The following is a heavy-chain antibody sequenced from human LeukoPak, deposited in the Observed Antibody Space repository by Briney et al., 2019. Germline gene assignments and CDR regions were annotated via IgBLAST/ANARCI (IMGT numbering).Heavy chain of an antibody. D-gene: IGHD2-15*01. J-gene: IGHJ5*02. CDR1: GGSISSGSYY. CDR3: AGSLAVAATMFDP. Sequence: PSETLSLTCTVSGGSISSGSYYWSWIRQPAGKGLEWIGRIYTSGSTNYNPSLKSRVTISVDTSKNQFSLKLSSVTAADTAVYYCAGSLAVAATMFDPWGQGTLVTVSS. V-gene: IGHV4-61*02. CDR2: IYTSGST.